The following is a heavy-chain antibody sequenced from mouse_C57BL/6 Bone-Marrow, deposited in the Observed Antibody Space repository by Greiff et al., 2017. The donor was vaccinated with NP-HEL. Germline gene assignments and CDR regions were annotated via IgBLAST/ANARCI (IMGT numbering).Heavy chain of an antibody. CDR1: GYTFTSYW. V-gene: IGHV1-52*01. CDR3: ARERGLEDYYAMDY. J-gene: IGHJ4*01. Sequence: VQLQESGAELVRPGSSVKLSCKASGYTFTSYWMHWVKQRPIQGLEWIGNIDPSDSETHYNQKFKDKATLTVDKSSSTAYMQLSSLTSEDSAVYYCARERGLEDYYAMDYWGQGTSVTVSS. CDR2: IDPSDSET.